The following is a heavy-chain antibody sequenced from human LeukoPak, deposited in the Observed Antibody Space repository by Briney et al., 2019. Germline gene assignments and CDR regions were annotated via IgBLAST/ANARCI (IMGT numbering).Heavy chain of an antibody. V-gene: IGHV4-39*06. D-gene: IGHD2-21*02. CDR2: YYSAST. Sequence: YYSASTYYNPSLKNRVNISVEKSKKQFTLKRRSVTAADTAVYYCARGAGTARNYYYYYMDVWGKGTTVTVS. CDR3: ARGAGTARNYYYYYMDV. J-gene: IGHJ6*03.